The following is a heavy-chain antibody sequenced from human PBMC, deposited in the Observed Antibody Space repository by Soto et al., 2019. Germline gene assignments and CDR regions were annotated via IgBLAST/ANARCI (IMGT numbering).Heavy chain of an antibody. Sequence: SEPLSLTCTVSGGNISGRGYYWSWKRQHPGKGLEWIGYIYYSGSTYYNPSLKSRVTISVDTSKNQFSLKLSSVTAADTAVYYCARDRRYQLRNYYGMDVWGQGTTVTVSS. J-gene: IGHJ6*02. CDR1: GGNISGRGYY. CDR3: ARDRRYQLRNYYGMDV. D-gene: IGHD2-2*01. CDR2: IYYSGST. V-gene: IGHV4-31*03.